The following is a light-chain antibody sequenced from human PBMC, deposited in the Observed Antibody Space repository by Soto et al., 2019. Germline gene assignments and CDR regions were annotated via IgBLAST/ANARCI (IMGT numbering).Light chain of an antibody. CDR1: HSVTYD. Sequence: EIVLTQSPDTLSFSPGERATLSCRASHSVTYDQLAWYRQTPGQAPRLLIYDASNRATGIPARFSGSGSGTDFTLIISSLEPEDSAVYYCQQRSNWPPVFTFGQGTRLEIK. V-gene: IGKV3-11*01. CDR3: QQRSNWPPVFT. J-gene: IGKJ5*01. CDR2: DAS.